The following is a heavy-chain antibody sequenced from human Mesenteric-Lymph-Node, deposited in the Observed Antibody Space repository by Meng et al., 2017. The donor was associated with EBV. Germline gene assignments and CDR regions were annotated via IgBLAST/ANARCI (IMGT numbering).Heavy chain of an antibody. V-gene: IGHV1-3*01. J-gene: IGHJ5*02. Sequence: QFGRCGVEVKQPGASVKVSCKASGYTFTSYAMDWVRQAPGQRLEWMGWINAGNGDTKYSQKFQGRVTITRDTSASTAYMELSSLRSEDTALYYCARDLMGIAVSGMSWFDPWGQGTLVTVSS. D-gene: IGHD6-19*01. CDR3: ARDLMGIAVSGMSWFDP. CDR1: GYTFTSYA. CDR2: INAGNGDT.